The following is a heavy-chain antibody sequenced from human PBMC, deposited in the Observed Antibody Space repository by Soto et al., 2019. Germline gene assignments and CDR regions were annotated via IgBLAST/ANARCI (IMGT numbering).Heavy chain of an antibody. CDR2: ISGSGGST. J-gene: IGHJ4*02. Sequence: GWSLRLSCASSVFTFSSYAMSWVRQAPGKGLEWVSAISGSGGSTYYADSVKGRFTISRDNSKNTLYLQMNSLRAEDTAVYYCAKYPPRHFDWLHRPYFDYWGQGTLVTVSS. V-gene: IGHV3-23*01. D-gene: IGHD3-9*01. CDR3: AKYPPRHFDWLHRPYFDY. CDR1: VFTFSSYA.